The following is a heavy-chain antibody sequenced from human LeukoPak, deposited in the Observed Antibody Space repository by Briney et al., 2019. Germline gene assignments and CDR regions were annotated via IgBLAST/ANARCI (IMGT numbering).Heavy chain of an antibody. Sequence: GESLKISCKDSGYRFSSYLIAWVRQMPGKGLENIVIIYPGDSDIRYSPSFQGQVTISAEQSISTAYLQWSSLKASDTAMYYCARQEYCSGGSCYAWFDPWGQGTLVTVSS. J-gene: IGHJ5*02. CDR2: IYPGDSDI. CDR1: GYRFSSYL. CDR3: ARQEYCSGGSCYAWFDP. D-gene: IGHD2-15*01. V-gene: IGHV5-51*01.